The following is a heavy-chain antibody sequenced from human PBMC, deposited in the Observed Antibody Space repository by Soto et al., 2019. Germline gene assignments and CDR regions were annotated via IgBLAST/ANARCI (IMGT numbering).Heavy chain of an antibody. D-gene: IGHD6-13*01. J-gene: IGHJ6*02. CDR1: GGSFSGYY. Sequence: SETLSLTCAVYGGSFSGYYWSWIRQRPGKGLEWIGEINHSGSTNYNPSLKSRVTLSVDTSKNQFSLKLSSVTAADTAVYYCASGDDSRSWYSTTLCYSYGMDVWGQGTTVTVSS. V-gene: IGHV4-34*01. CDR2: INHSGST. CDR3: ASGDDSRSWYSTTLCYSYGMDV.